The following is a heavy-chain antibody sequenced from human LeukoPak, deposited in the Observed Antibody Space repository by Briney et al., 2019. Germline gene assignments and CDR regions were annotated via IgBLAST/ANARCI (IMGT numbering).Heavy chain of an antibody. CDR3: ARERAYTQGY. CDR1: GFTFSTYW. Sequence: GRSLRLSCAASGFTFSTYWMHWVRQAPGKGLVWVSHIKSDGISTTYADSVKGRFTISRDNAKNTLYLQMNSLRAEDTAVYYCARERAYTQGYWGQGTLVTVSS. J-gene: IGHJ4*02. CDR2: IKSDGIST. V-gene: IGHV3-74*01. D-gene: IGHD4-11*01.